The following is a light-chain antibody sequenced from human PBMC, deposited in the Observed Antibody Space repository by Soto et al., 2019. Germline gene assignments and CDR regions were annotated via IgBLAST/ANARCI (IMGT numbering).Light chain of an antibody. CDR2: GAS. CDR3: QQYGRSPLT. Sequence: EIVLTQSPGTLSLTPGERATLSCRASQSVSSSYLAWYQQKPGQAPRLLIFGASSRATGIPDRFSGSGSGTDFTLTISRLEPEDFTLYFCQQYGRSPLTFGQGTQVDIK. J-gene: IGKJ1*01. CDR1: QSVSSSY. V-gene: IGKV3-20*01.